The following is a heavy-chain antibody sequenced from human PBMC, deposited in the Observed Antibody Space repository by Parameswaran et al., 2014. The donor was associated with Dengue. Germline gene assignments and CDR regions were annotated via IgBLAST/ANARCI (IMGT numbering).Heavy chain of an antibody. Sequence: RWIRQPPGKGLEWVANIKQDGSEKYYVDSVKGRFTISRDNAKNSLYLQMNSLRAEDTAVYYCARDGGFKQWLVLRFYGWFDPWGQGTLVTVSS. V-gene: IGHV3-7*01. D-gene: IGHD6-19*01. J-gene: IGHJ5*02. CDR2: IKQDGSEK. CDR3: ARDGGFKQWLVLRFYGWFDP.